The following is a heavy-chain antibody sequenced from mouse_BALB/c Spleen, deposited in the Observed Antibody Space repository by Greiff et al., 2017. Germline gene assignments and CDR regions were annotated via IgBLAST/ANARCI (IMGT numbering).Heavy chain of an antibody. CDR3: ARKVRYDGYYFDY. Sequence: QVQLKQSGAELAKPGASVKMSCKASGYTFTSYWMHWVKQRPGQGLEWIGYINPSTGYTEYNQKFKDKATLTADKSSSTAYMQLSSLTSEDSAVYYCARKVRYDGYYFDYWGQGTTLTVSS. CDR1: GYTFTSYW. D-gene: IGHD2-14*01. V-gene: IGHV1-7*01. CDR2: INPSTGYT. J-gene: IGHJ2*01.